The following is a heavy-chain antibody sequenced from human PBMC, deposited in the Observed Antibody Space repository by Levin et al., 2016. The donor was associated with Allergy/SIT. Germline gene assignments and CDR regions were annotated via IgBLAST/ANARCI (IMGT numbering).Heavy chain of an antibody. CDR2: IDWDDDK. Sequence: SGPTLVKPTQTLTLTCTFSGFSLSTSGMRVSWIRQPPGKALEWLARIDWDDDKFYSTSLKTRLTISKDTSKNQVVLTMTNMDPVDTATYYCARMNHQEDTATYYFDYWGQGTLVTVSS. CDR1: GFSLSTSGMR. V-gene: IGHV2-70*04. J-gene: IGHJ4*02. D-gene: IGHD5-18*01. CDR3: ARMNHQEDTATYYFDY.